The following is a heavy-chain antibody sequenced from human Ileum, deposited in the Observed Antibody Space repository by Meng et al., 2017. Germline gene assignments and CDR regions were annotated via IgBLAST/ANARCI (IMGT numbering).Heavy chain of an antibody. V-gene: IGHV4-31*03. CDR1: GGSVSDGDYY. D-gene: IGHD3-22*01. CDR2: MYSSGNA. CDR3: ARVYYDSSGLNWFDS. J-gene: IGHJ5*01. Sequence: GSGPGLVKPSHALSLTCTVSGGSVSDGDYYWGWVRQHPGKGLECIGHMYSSGNAYYNPSLKSRVSMSVDTSKNQFSVRLSSVTAADTAIYYCARVYYDSSGLNWFDSWGQGTLVTVSS.